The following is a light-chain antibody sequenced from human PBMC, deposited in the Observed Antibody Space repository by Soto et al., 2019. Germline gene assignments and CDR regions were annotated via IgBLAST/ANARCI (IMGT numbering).Light chain of an antibody. CDR3: QQHNNSPWT. Sequence: DIQMTQSPSTLSGSVGDRVTITCRASQTISSWLAWYQQKPGKAPKLLIYKASTLKSGVPPRFSGSGSGTEFTLTISSLQPDDFATYYCQQHNNSPWTFGQGTKVDIK. J-gene: IGKJ1*01. CDR2: KAS. V-gene: IGKV1-5*03. CDR1: QTISSW.